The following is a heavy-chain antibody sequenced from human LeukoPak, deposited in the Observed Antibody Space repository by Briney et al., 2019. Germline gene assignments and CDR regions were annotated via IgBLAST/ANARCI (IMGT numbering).Heavy chain of an antibody. D-gene: IGHD2/OR15-2a*01. CDR1: GFTFSSYA. CDR3: AKGSSAYFADL. Sequence: PGGSLRLSCAASGFTFSSYAMHWVRQAPGKGLEYVSAISSNGGSTYYANSVKGRFTISRDNSKKTLFLQMNSLRAEDTALYYCAKGSSAYFADLWGQGTLVTVSS. CDR2: ISSNGGST. J-gene: IGHJ5*02. V-gene: IGHV3-64*01.